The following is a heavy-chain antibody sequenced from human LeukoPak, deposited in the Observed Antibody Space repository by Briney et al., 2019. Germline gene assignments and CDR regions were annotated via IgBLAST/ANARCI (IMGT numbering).Heavy chain of an antibody. CDR1: GYTLTELS. V-gene: IGHV1-24*01. D-gene: IGHD2-21*02. CDR2: FDPEDGET. J-gene: IGHJ4*02. Sequence: ASVKVSCTVSGYTLTELSMHWVRQAPGKGLEWMGGFDPEDGETIYAQKFQGRVTMTEDTSTDTAYMELSSLRSEDTAVYYCAPALARGDWSFDYWGQGTLVTVSS. CDR3: APALARGDWSFDY.